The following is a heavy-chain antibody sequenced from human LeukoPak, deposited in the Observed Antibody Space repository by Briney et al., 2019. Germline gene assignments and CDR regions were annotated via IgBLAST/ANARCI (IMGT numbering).Heavy chain of an antibody. Sequence: SETLSLTCTVSGGSINNYYWSWTRQPPGKGLEWIGYIYYRGSTNYNPSLKSRVTFSVDTSKNQFSLKLNSVTAADTAVYYCARGGDYGDLRYFDYWGQGTLVTVSS. CDR1: GGSINNYY. CDR3: ARGGDYGDLRYFDY. D-gene: IGHD4-17*01. J-gene: IGHJ4*02. CDR2: IYYRGST. V-gene: IGHV4-59*01.